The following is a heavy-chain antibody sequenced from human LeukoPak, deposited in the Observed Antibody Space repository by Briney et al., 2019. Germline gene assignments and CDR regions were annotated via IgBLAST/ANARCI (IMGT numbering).Heavy chain of an antibody. CDR3: ARGGIAAAGIYLWYFDY. V-gene: IGHV1-2*02. Sequence: ASVKVSCKASGYTFTGYYMHWVRQAPGQGLEWMGWINPNSGGTNYAQKFQGRVTMTRDTSTSTAYMELSRLRSDDTAVYYCARGGIAAAGIYLWYFDYWGQGTLVTVSS. J-gene: IGHJ4*02. D-gene: IGHD6-13*01. CDR2: INPNSGGT. CDR1: GYTFTGYY.